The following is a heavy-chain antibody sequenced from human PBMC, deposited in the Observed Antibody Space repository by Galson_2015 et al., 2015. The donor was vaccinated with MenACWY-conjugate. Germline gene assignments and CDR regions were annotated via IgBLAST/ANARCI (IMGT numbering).Heavy chain of an antibody. Sequence: SVKISCKAPGHSFSDYYVHWVRQASGQGLEWAGWINPTSGVTNYAQNFQGWVAMTRDTSITIAYMDLSRLTSDDTAVYYCEREELTTTKVRLDYWDQGTLVTVSS. J-gene: IGHJ4*02. CDR3: EREELTTTKVRLDY. CDR2: INPTSGVT. D-gene: IGHD4-11*01. CDR1: GHSFSDYY. V-gene: IGHV1-2*04.